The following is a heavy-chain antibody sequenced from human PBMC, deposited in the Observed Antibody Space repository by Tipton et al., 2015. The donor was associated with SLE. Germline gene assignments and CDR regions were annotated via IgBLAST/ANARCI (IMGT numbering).Heavy chain of an antibody. D-gene: IGHD5-12*01. J-gene: IGHJ5*02. Sequence: TLSLTCTVSGGSISSHYWSWIRQPPGKGLEWIGYIYYSGNTNYNPSLKSRVTISVDTSKNQFSLTLSSVTAADTAIYYCARLREATGLFSKRGWLDPWGQGNLVTVSS. CDR1: GGSISSHY. CDR2: IYYSGNT. CDR3: ARLREATGLFSKRGWLDP. V-gene: IGHV4-59*11.